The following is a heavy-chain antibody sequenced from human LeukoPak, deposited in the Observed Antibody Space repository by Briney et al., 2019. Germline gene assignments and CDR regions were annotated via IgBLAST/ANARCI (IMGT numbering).Heavy chain of an antibody. CDR1: GFSFSSYG. CDR3: AKDHSRSWYGGGKDY. Sequence: GGSLRLSCAGSGFSFSSYGMHWVRQAPGKGLEWMAFIRSDGSNKYYADSVKGRFTISRDNSKNTLYLQMNSLRAEDTAVYYCAKDHSRSWYGGGKDYWGQGTLVTVSS. D-gene: IGHD6-13*01. J-gene: IGHJ4*02. CDR2: IRSDGSNK. V-gene: IGHV3-30*02.